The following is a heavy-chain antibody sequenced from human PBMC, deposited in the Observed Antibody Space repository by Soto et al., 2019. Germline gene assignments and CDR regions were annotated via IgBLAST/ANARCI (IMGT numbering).Heavy chain of an antibody. CDR1: GFTFNSYW. Sequence: EVQLVESGGGLVQPGGSLRLSCAASGFTFNSYWMHWVRQAPGKGLVWVSRIRSDGSSRTYADSVKGRFTISRDNAKNTLYLQMNSLTAEDTAVYYCATELGKGALWGQGTLVTVSS. V-gene: IGHV3-74*01. D-gene: IGHD1-26*01. CDR2: IRSDGSSR. J-gene: IGHJ4*02. CDR3: ATELGKGAL.